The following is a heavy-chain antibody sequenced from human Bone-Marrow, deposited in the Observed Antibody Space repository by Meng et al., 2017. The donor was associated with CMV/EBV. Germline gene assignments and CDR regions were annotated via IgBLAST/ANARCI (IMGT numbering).Heavy chain of an antibody. J-gene: IGHJ5*02. D-gene: IGHD2-2*02. CDR2: INPNNGDT. CDR1: GGTFNIYA. V-gene: IGHV1-2*02. Sequence: ASVKVSCKASGGTFNIYAITWVRQAPGQGLEWMGWINPNNGDTDYAQDFQGRISVTTDTSITTAYMELDNLRSDDTAVYYCARDWVPTCITPNCHTGMGSWGQGTLVTVSS. CDR3: ARDWVPTCITPNCHTGMGS.